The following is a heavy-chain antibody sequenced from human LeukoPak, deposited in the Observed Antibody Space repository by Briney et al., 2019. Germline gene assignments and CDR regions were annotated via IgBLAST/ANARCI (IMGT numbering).Heavy chain of an antibody. J-gene: IGHJ4*02. CDR1: GFTFSNYW. Sequence: GGSLRLSCAASGFTFSNYWIHWVRQAPGKGLEWVINISQDGSGKNYADSVEGRFTISRDISKNALYLQMNSLRVEDTAVYYCARGLCGDHWGQGTLVTVSS. CDR2: ISQDGSGK. CDR3: ARGLCGDH. V-gene: IGHV3-7*01.